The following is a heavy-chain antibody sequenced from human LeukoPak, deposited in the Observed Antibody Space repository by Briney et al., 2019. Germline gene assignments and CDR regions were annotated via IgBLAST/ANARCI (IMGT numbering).Heavy chain of an antibody. CDR3: ARHRVPMVRGVIQAGTKYYFDY. Sequence: SETLSLTCTVSGGSTTGYFWTWIRQPPGKGLEWIGYVYYSGRTSYNPSLKSRVTISVDTSKNQFSLKLSSVTAADTAVYYCARHRVPMVRGVIQAGTKYYFDYWGQGTLVTVSS. J-gene: IGHJ4*02. CDR1: GGSTTGYF. V-gene: IGHV4-59*08. D-gene: IGHD3-10*01. CDR2: VYYSGRT.